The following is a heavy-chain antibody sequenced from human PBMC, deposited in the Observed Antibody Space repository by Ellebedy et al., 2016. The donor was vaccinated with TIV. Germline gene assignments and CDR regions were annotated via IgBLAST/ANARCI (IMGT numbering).Heavy chain of an antibody. V-gene: IGHV3-33*01. Sequence: GESLKISCAASGFSFSTYGMHWVRQAPGQGLEWVAVIWYDGFNKDYADSVKGRFTISRDNAKNSLYLQMNSLRAEDTAVYYCVRDLHWSYFDWGQGTLVTVSS. CDR2: IWYDGFNK. CDR1: GFSFSTYG. CDR3: VRDLHWSYFD. J-gene: IGHJ4*02. D-gene: IGHD1-26*01.